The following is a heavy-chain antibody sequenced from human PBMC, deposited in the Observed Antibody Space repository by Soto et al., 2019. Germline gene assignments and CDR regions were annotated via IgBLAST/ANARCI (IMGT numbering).Heavy chain of an antibody. Sequence: PGESLKISCKGSGYSFTSYWIGWVRQMPGKGLERMGIIYPGDSDTRYSPSFQGQVTISADKSITTTYLQWSSLKASDTAIYYCASLFDTSAWYDYWGQGTLVTVSS. V-gene: IGHV5-51*01. CDR2: IYPGDSDT. D-gene: IGHD6-19*01. J-gene: IGHJ4*02. CDR1: GYSFTSYW. CDR3: ASLFDTSAWYDY.